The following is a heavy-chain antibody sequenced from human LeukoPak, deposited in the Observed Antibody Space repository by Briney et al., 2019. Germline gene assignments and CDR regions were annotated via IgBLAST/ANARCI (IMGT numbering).Heavy chain of an antibody. Sequence: GESLKISCEASGYKFTSYWIGWMRQMPGKGLEWMGVIYPSDSDTRYNLSFEGQVTISADKSINPAYLQWSSLRPSDTAVYYCAKGDGEFEYWGQGTLVTVSS. CDR3: AKGDGEFEY. CDR1: GYKFTSYW. J-gene: IGHJ4*02. D-gene: IGHD3-10*01. V-gene: IGHV5-51*01. CDR2: IYPSDSDT.